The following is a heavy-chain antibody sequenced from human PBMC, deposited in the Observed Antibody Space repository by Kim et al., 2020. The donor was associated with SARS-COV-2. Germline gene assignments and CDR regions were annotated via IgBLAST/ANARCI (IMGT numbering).Heavy chain of an antibody. J-gene: IGHJ6*02. CDR1: GGSISSSSYF. Sequence: SETLSLTCSVSGGSISSSSYFWGWIRQPPGKGLEWIGSIYYSGSTYYNPSLKSRVTISVDTSKNQFSLKLTSVTAADTAVYYCARPYSTGGYFAGMDVWGQGTTVTVSS. V-gene: IGHV4-39*01. CDR3: ARPYSTGGYFAGMDV. D-gene: IGHD6-19*01. CDR2: IYYSGST.